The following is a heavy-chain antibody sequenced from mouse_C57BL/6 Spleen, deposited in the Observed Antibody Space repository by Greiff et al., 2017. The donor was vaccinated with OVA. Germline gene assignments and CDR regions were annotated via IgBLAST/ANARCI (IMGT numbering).Heavy chain of an antibody. V-gene: IGHV1-69*01. Sequence: VQLQQPGAELVMPGASVKLSCKASGYTFTSYWMHWVKQRPGQGLEWIGEIDPSDSYTNYNQKFKGKSTLTVDKSSSTAYMQLSSLTSEDSAVYFCAKDYSNSFAYRGQGALVTVSA. CDR3: AKDYSNSFAY. D-gene: IGHD2-5*01. CDR2: IDPSDSYT. J-gene: IGHJ3*01. CDR1: GYTFTSYW.